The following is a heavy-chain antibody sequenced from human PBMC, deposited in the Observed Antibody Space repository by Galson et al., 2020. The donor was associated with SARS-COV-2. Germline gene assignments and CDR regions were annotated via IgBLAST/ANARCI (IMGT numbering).Heavy chain of an antibody. CDR3: ASLRFYFRFYCGLGV. Sequence: ETSETLSLTCTVSGGSISSYYWSWIRQPPGKGLEWIGYIYYSRSNTYNHPPNSGVTIPIDTSKNQYSLRLSSVTAAATAVYYCASLRFYFRFYCGLGVWGQGTTGSVSS. CDR1: GGSISSYY. D-gene: IGHD1-26*01. V-gene: IGHV4-59*01. CDR2: IYYSRSN. J-gene: IGHJ6*02.